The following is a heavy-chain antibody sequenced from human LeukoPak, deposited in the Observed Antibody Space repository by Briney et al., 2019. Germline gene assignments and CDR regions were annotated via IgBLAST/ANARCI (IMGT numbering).Heavy chain of an antibody. CDR2: IYTSGST. D-gene: IGHD3-10*01. J-gene: IGHJ4*02. Sequence: PSETLSLTCTVSGGSISSGSYYWSWIRQPAGKGLEWIGRIYTSGSTNYNPSLKSRVTISVDTSKNQFSLKLSSVTAADTAVYYCARVPMVRGNTADWGQRTLVTASS. V-gene: IGHV4-61*02. CDR3: ARVPMVRGNTAD. CDR1: GGSISSGSYY.